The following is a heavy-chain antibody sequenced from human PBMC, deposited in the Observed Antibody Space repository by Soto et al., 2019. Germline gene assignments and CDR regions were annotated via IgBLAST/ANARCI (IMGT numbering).Heavy chain of an antibody. V-gene: IGHV1-18*01. CDR2: LNTETGNT. J-gene: IGHJ4*02. CDR3: VRDRPNSNLDF. CDR1: GYSVLSYG. Sequence: QVQLLQSGPEGKKPGASVKVSCTASGYSVLSYGFSWVRQAPGQGLEWMGYLNTETGNTFYAQRLQGRVTMTTNISTDTAYMELRRLTSDDTAVYFCVRDRPNSNLDFWGQGTLITISS. D-gene: IGHD2-8*01.